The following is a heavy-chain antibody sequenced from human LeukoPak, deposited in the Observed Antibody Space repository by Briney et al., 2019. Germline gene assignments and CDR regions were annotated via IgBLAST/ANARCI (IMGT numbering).Heavy chain of an antibody. CDR2: IYYSGST. CDR3: ASSSYSSSWYYYGMDV. CDR1: GGSISSYY. D-gene: IGHD6-13*01. J-gene: IGHJ6*02. V-gene: IGHV4-59*08. Sequence: PSETLSLTCTVSGGSISSYYWSWIRQPPGKGLERIGYIYYSGSTNYNPSLKSRVTISVDTSKNQFSLKPSSVTAADTAVHYCASSSYSSSWYYYGMDVWGQGTTVTVSS.